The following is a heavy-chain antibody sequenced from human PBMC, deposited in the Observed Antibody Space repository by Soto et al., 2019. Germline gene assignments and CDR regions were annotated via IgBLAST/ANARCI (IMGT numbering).Heavy chain of an antibody. Sequence: EVQLVESGGGLVQPGGSLRLSCAASGFTFSSYWMSWVRQAPGKGLEWVANIKQDGSEKYYVDSVKGRFTISRDNAKNSLYLQMNSLRAEDTAVYYCVPGSLHLGQWYFDYWGQGTLVTVSS. J-gene: IGHJ4*02. CDR2: IKQDGSEK. CDR3: VPGSLHLGQWYFDY. V-gene: IGHV3-7*01. CDR1: GFTFSSYW. D-gene: IGHD3-16*01.